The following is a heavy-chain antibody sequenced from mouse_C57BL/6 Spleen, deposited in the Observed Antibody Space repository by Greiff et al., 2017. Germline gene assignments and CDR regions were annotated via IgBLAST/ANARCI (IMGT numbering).Heavy chain of an antibody. V-gene: IGHV1-85*01. J-gene: IGHJ1*03. CDR1: GYTFTSYD. CDR3: ARSLYYYGSSYDWYFDV. Sequence: QVQLQQSGPELVKPGASVKLSCKASGYTFTSYDINWVKQRPGQGLEWIGWIYPRDGSTKYNEKFKGKATLTVDTSSSTAHMELHSLTSEDSAVYFCARSLYYYGSSYDWYFDVWGTGTTVTVSS. CDR2: IYPRDGST. D-gene: IGHD1-1*01.